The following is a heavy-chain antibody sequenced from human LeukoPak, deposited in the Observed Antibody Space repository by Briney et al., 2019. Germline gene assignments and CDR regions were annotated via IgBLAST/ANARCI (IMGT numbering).Heavy chain of an antibody. Sequence: GGSLRLSCAASGFTFSSYGMPWVRQAPGKGLEWVAVIWYDGSNKYYADSVKGRFTISRDNSKNTLYLQMNSLRAEDTAVYYCARDLGGSGWYPSDYWGQGTLVTVSS. J-gene: IGHJ4*02. CDR2: IWYDGSNK. CDR3: ARDLGGSGWYPSDY. V-gene: IGHV3-33*01. D-gene: IGHD6-19*01. CDR1: GFTFSSYG.